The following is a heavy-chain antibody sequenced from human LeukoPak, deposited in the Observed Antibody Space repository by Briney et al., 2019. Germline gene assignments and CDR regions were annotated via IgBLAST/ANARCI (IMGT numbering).Heavy chain of an antibody. CDR2: ISYDGSNK. V-gene: IGHV3-30*14. CDR1: GFTFSTYA. Sequence: GGSLRLSCAASGFTFSTYAMNWVRQAPGKGLEWVAVISYDGSNKYYADSVKGRFTISRDNSKNTLYLQMNSLRAEDTAVYYCARALNGFDIWGPGTLVTVSS. CDR3: ARALNGFDI. J-gene: IGHJ3*02.